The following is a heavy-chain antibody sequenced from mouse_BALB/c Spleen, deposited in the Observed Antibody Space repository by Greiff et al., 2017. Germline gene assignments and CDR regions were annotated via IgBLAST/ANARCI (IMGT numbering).Heavy chain of an antibody. J-gene: IGHJ4*01. CDR3: ARDGKDAMDY. D-gene: IGHD2-1*01. CDR2: ISSGGSYT. V-gene: IGHV5-9-3*01. CDR1: GFTFSSYA. Sequence: EVQLVESGGGLVKPGGSLKLSCAASGFTFSSYAMSWVRQTPEKRLEWVATISSGGSYTYYPDSVKGRFTISRDNAKNTLYLQMSSLRSEDTAMYYCARDGKDAMDYWGQGTSVTVSA.